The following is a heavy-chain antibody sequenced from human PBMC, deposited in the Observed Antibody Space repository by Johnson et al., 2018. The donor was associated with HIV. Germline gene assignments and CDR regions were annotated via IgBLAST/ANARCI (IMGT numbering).Heavy chain of an antibody. Sequence: QVQLVESGGGVVQPGRSLRLSCAASGFTFSTYVMHWVRQAPGRGLAWVAVIWFDGSIQYYADSVKGRFTISRDNYKDTLYLQMSSLRAEDTAVYYGARDGVYQLLSDAFDIWGQGTMVTVTS. CDR2: IWFDGSIQ. D-gene: IGHD2-2*01. CDR1: GFTFSTYV. J-gene: IGHJ3*02. V-gene: IGHV3-33*01. CDR3: ARDGVYQLLSDAFDI.